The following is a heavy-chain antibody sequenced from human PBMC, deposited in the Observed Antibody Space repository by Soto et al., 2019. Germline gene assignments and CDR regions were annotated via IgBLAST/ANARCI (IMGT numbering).Heavy chain of an antibody. V-gene: IGHV3-23*01. D-gene: IGHD6-19*01. CDR3: AKDRPIGNPWLVPNYYYGMDV. Sequence: EVQLLESGGGLVQPGGSLRLSCAASGFTFSSYAMSWVRQAPGKGLEWVSAISGSGGSTYYADSVKGRFTISRDNSKNTLYLQMNSLRAEDTAVYYCAKDRPIGNPWLVPNYYYGMDVWGQGTTVTVSS. J-gene: IGHJ6*02. CDR1: GFTFSSYA. CDR2: ISGSGGST.